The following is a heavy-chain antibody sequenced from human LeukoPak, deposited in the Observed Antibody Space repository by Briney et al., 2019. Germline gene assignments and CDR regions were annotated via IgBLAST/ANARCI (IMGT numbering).Heavy chain of an antibody. D-gene: IGHD5-18*01. CDR2: ISGSGDIT. CDR1: GFTFSSXX. Sequence: LSCAASGFTFSSXXXSWVRQAPXKGLEXVSSISGSGDITYYADSVKGRFTISRDNSKNTLYLQMNSLRAEDTAVYHCAKVSGXNYXFSHHWGLGTLVTVSS. J-gene: IGHJ5*02. CDR3: AKVSGXNYXFSHH. V-gene: IGHV3-23*01.